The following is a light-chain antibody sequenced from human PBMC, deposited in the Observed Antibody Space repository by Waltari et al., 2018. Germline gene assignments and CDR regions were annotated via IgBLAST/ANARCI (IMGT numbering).Light chain of an antibody. V-gene: IGKV1-33*01. Sequence: DIQMTQSPSSLSASVGDRVTITCRASQDIKNYLNWYQVKSGIAPKLLIYDASNLDPGVPSRFSASGSGTDFTFTITSLQPEDVATYYCLQYHHLFTFDPGTKVDL. CDR2: DAS. CDR1: QDIKNY. CDR3: LQYHHLFT. J-gene: IGKJ3*01.